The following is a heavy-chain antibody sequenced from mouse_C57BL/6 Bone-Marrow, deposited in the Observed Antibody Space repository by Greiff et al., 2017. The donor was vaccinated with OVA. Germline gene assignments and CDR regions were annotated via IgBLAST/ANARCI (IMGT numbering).Heavy chain of an antibody. Sequence: QVQLKESGPELVKPGASVKISCKASGYAFSSSWMNWVKQRPGKGLEWIGRIYPGDGDTNYNGKFKGKATLTADKSSSTAYMQLSSLTSEDSAVYFCARERIRHYFDYWGQGTTLTVSS. CDR3: ARERIRHYFDY. CDR2: IYPGDGDT. J-gene: IGHJ2*01. V-gene: IGHV1-82*01. CDR1: GYAFSSSW.